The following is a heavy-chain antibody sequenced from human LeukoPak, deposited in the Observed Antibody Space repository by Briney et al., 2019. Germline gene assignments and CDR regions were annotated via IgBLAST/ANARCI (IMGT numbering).Heavy chain of an antibody. Sequence: PGGSLRLSCAASGFSFSTYGMNWARQAPGKGLDWVAFIRYDGSNKYYADSVKGRFTISRDNSKNTVYLQMNSLRAEDTAVYYCAKDGGDYDYYDYYMDVWGKGTTVTVSS. CDR1: GFSFSTYG. CDR3: AKDGGDYDYYDYYMDV. D-gene: IGHD4-17*01. V-gene: IGHV3-30*02. J-gene: IGHJ6*03. CDR2: IRYDGSNK.